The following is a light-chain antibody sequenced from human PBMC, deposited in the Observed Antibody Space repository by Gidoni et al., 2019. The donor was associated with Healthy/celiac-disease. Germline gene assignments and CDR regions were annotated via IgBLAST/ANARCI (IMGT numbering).Light chain of an antibody. Sequence: EIVLTQSPGTLSLSPGERATLSCRASQRVSSSYLAWYQQKPGQAPRLLIYGASSRATGIPDRFSGSGSGTDFTLTISRLEPEDFAVYYCQQYGSSPNTFXXXTKLEIK. V-gene: IGKV3-20*01. CDR2: GAS. J-gene: IGKJ2*01. CDR3: QQYGSSPNT. CDR1: QRVSSSY.